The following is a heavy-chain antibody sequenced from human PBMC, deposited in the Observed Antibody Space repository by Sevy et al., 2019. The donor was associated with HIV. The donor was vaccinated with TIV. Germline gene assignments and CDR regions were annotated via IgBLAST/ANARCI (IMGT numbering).Heavy chain of an antibody. CDR1: GFTFSSYW. D-gene: IGHD3-3*01. CDR2: INNDGSST. Sequence: GGSLRLSCAASGFTFSSYWMHWVRQAPGKGLVWVSRINNDGSSTNYADSVKGRFTISRDNAKNTLYLQMNSLRAEDTAVYYCARERVDFWSGPVDYDFGMDVWGQGTTVTVS. CDR3: ARERVDFWSGPVDYDFGMDV. V-gene: IGHV3-74*01. J-gene: IGHJ6*02.